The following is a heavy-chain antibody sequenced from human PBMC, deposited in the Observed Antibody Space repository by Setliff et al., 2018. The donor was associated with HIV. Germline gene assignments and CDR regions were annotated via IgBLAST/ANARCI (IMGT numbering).Heavy chain of an antibody. J-gene: IGHJ4*02. CDR2: INPDSGGT. CDR3: VKDIDSEDWR. Sequence: ASVKVSCKASGYKFTDYYIHWVRQAPGQGLEWVGWINPDSGGTNLAQRFQGRVTMTRDTSIATAYMELLRPEDTAVYCCVKDIDSEDWRWGQGTLVTVSS. D-gene: IGHD3-22*01. CDR1: GYKFTDYY. V-gene: IGHV1-2*02.